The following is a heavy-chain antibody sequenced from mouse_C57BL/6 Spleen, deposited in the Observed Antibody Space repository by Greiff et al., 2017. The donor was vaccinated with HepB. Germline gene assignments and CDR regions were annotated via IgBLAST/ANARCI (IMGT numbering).Heavy chain of an antibody. CDR2: IWGDGST. V-gene: IGHV2-3*01. J-gene: IGHJ3*01. CDR1: GFSLTSYG. Sequence: VQLVESGPGLVAPSQSLSITCTVSGFSLTSYGVSWVRQPPGKGLEWLGVIWGDGSTNYHSALISRLSISKDNSKSQVFLKLNSLQTDDTATYYCAKTGSTMVTSWFAYWGQGTLVTVSA. CDR3: AKTGSTMVTSWFAY. D-gene: IGHD2-2*01.